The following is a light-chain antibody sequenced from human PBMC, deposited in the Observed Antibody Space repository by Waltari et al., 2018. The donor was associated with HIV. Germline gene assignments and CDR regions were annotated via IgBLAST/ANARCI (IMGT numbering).Light chain of an antibody. CDR3: QHYTSSPTWT. CDR2: GAS. J-gene: IGKJ1*01. V-gene: IGKV3-20*01. CDR1: QSVSSD. Sequence: IVLTQSPGTLSLSPGERATISCRASQSVSSDLAWYHQRPGQAPRLLIYGASNRATGIPDRFSGSGSGKDFTLSINSLEPEDFAIYYCQHYTSSPTWTFGQGTKVEIK.